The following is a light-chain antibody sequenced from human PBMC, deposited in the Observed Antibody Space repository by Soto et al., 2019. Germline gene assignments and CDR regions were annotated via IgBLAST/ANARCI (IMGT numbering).Light chain of an antibody. CDR2: DVS. CDR1: QSVRSN. CDR3: QQRDNWPWT. V-gene: IGKV3-11*01. Sequence: EIVLTQSPATLSLSPGERATLSCRASQSVRSNLAWYQHKPGQAPRLLIYDVSNRATGIPGRFSGSGFGTDFTLTISIVEPEDFAVYYCQQRDNWPWTFGQGAKVEIK. J-gene: IGKJ1*01.